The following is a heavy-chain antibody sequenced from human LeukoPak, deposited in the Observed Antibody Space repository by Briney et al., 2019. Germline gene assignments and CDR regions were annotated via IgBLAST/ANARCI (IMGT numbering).Heavy chain of an antibody. D-gene: IGHD6-13*01. J-gene: IGHJ4*02. CDR2: ISWNSGSI. V-gene: IGHV3-9*01. CDR1: GFTFDDYA. Sequence: GGSLRLSCAASGFTFDDYAMHWVRQAPGKGLEWVSGISWNSGSIGYADSVKGRFTISRDNAKNSLYLQMNSLRAEDTALYYCAKDRSSSWYSASDYWGQGTLVTASS. CDR3: AKDRSSSWYSASDY.